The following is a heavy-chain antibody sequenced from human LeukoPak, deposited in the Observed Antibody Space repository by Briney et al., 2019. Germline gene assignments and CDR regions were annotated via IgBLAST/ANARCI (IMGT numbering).Heavy chain of an antibody. D-gene: IGHD3-22*01. V-gene: IGHV3-53*01. CDR3: ARGRPYYYDSSGYYPYDAFDI. J-gene: IGHJ3*02. CDR2: IYSGGST. Sequence: GGSLRLSCAASGFTVSSNYMSWVRQAPGKGLEWVSVIYSGGSTYYADSVKGRFTISRDNSKNTLYLQMNSLRAEDTAVYYCARGRPYYYDSSGYYPYDAFDIWGQGTMVTVSS. CDR1: GFTVSSNY.